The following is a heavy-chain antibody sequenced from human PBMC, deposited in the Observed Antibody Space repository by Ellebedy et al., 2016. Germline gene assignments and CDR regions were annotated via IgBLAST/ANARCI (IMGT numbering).Heavy chain of an antibody. CDR3: YYGHYSGS. CDR2: ISGDGDTT. CDR1: GLNFNTFF. D-gene: IGHD4-17*01. J-gene: IGHJ4*02. Sequence: GESLKISXTASGLNFNTFFMSWVRQAPGGGLEWISTISGDGDTTFSADSVKGRFTISRDNSRNTLYLQMNSLRAEDTAIYYCYYGHYSGSWGQGTLVTVSS. V-gene: IGHV3-23*01.